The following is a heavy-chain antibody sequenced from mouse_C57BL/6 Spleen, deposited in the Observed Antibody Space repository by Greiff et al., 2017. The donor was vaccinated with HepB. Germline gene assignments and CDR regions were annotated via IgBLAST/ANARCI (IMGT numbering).Heavy chain of an antibody. CDR2: IYPGSGNT. Sequence: VQLQQSGPELVKPGASVKISCKASGYSFTSYYIHWVKQRPGQGLEWIGWIYPGSGNTKYNEKFKGKATLTADTSSSTAYMQLSSLTSEDSAVYYCARDYDYDRARFAYWGQGTLVTVSA. D-gene: IGHD2-4*01. CDR1: GYSFTSYY. V-gene: IGHV1-66*01. CDR3: ARDYDYDRARFAY. J-gene: IGHJ3*01.